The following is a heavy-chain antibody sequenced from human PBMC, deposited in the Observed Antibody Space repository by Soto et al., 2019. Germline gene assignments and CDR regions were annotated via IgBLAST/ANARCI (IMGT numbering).Heavy chain of an antibody. D-gene: IGHD6-19*01. CDR2: IYYSGST. J-gene: IGHJ4*02. CDR1: GGSISSSSYY. CDR3: ERLKVAGNEY. V-gene: IGHV4-39*01. Sequence: PSETVSLTCTVSGGSISSSSYYWGWIRQPPGKGLEWIGSIYYSGSTYYNPSLKSRVTISVDTSKNQFSLKLSSVTAADTAVYFCERLKVAGNEYSGQGTLVTVSS.